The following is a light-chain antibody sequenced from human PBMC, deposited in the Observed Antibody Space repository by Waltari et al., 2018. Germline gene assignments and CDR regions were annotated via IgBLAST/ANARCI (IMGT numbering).Light chain of an antibody. Sequence: QSALTQPRPVSGSPGQSVTIACTGTSSDVGYYNYVSWYQQHQGKAPKLMIYDVTERPSGVPDRFSGSKSGNTASLTISGLQAEDEADYYCCSYAGNYLRVFGGGTKLTVL. J-gene: IGLJ2*01. CDR1: SSDVGYYNY. V-gene: IGLV2-11*01. CDR2: DVT. CDR3: CSYAGNYLRV.